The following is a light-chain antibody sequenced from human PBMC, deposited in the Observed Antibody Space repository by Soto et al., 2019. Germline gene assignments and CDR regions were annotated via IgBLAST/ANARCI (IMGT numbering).Light chain of an antibody. Sequence: ETVLTQSPGTLSLSPGERATLSCRASPGVSSSDLAWYQQRPGQPPRLLIFASSRRVTGIPDRFSGSGLGTDFTLTINRLEPEDFAVYYCQQYGRPPSFGHGTRLEI. J-gene: IGKJ5*01. CDR1: PGVSSSD. CDR3: QQYGRPPS. V-gene: IGKV3-20*01. CDR2: ASS.